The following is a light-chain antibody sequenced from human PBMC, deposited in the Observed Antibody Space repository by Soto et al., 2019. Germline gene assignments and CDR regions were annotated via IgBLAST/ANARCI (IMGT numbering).Light chain of an antibody. CDR1: QSVSSY. Sequence: EIVLTQSPATLSLSPGERATLSCRASQSVSSYLAWYQQKPGQAPRLLIYDAPNRATGIPARFSGSGSGTDFTLTISSLEPEDFAVYYCQRRSNWPPTFGPGTKVDIK. CDR2: DAP. J-gene: IGKJ3*01. V-gene: IGKV3-11*01. CDR3: QRRSNWPPT.